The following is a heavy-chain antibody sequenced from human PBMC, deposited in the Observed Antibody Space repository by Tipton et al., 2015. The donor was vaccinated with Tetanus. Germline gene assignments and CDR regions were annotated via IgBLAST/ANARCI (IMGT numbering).Heavy chain of an antibody. CDR2: ISGSGEGK. V-gene: IGHV3-23*01. J-gene: IGHJ4*02. D-gene: IGHD3-22*01. Sequence: SLRLSCAASGFSFSSYAMTWVRQAPGRGLEWVSAISGSGEGKFYADSVKGRFTISRDNAKSSLYLQMDTLRAEDTAVYYCARDRYDCCGYYEAAFDYWGQGSLVTVSS. CDR1: GFSFSSYA. CDR3: ARDRYDCCGYYEAAFDY.